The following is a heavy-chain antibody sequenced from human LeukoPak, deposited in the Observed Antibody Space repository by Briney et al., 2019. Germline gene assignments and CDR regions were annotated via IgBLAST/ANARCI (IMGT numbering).Heavy chain of an antibody. CDR2: ISDSGGNS. J-gene: IGHJ4*02. CDR1: GFTFSSYG. Sequence: GGSLRLSCAASGFTFSSYGMSWVRQAPGKGLEWASAISDSGGNSYYADSVKGRFTISRDNSKNTLFLQMDSLKPEDTAVYYCANLARPLDYWGQGALVTVSS. V-gene: IGHV3-23*01. CDR3: ANLARPLDY. D-gene: IGHD6-6*01.